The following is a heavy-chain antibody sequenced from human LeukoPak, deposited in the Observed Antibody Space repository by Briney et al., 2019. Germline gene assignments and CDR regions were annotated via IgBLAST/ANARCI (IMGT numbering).Heavy chain of an antibody. CDR1: GFTFSSYG. CDR2: ISYDGSNK. D-gene: IGHD3-10*01. V-gene: IGHV3-30*18. Sequence: GGSLRLSCAASGFTFSSYGMHWVRQAPGKGLEWVAVISYDGSNKYYADSVKGRFTISRDNSKNTLYLQMNSLRAEDTAVYYCAKLGLTYGSGIDFDYWGQGTLVTVSS. J-gene: IGHJ4*02. CDR3: AKLGLTYGSGIDFDY.